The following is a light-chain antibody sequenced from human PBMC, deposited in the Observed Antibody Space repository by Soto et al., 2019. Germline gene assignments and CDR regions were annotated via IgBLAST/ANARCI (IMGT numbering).Light chain of an antibody. CDR3: SSYGGTNNLL. Sequence: QSALTQPPSASGSPGQSVTISCTGTSSDVGGYKYVSWYQQHPGKAPKLMIFEVHKRPSGVPDRFSGSKSGNTASLTVSGLQAEDEADYYCSSYGGTNNLLFGGGTQLTGL. V-gene: IGLV2-8*01. CDR1: SSDVGGYKY. CDR2: EVH. J-gene: IGLJ2*01.